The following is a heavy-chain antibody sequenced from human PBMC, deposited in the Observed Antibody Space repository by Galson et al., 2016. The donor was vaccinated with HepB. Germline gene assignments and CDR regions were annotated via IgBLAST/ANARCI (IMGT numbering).Heavy chain of an antibody. CDR3: TKGESYYYNY. CDR2: FRSQESVRTT. D-gene: IGHD3-10*01. CDR1: GFRFDYFA. J-gene: IGHJ4*02. V-gene: IGHV3-49*03. Sequence: SLRLSCAASGFRFDYFAMSWFRQAPGKGLEWVDVFRSQESVRTTSYAASVEGRFTISRDDSNSVVYLQMNSLKTDDTAVYYCTKGESYYYNYGGQGTLVTVSS.